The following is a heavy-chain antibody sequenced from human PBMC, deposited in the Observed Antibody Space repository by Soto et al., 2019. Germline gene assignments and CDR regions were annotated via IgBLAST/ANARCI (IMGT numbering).Heavy chain of an antibody. V-gene: IGHV3-53*01. J-gene: IGHJ4*02. CDR2: IYSSGQT. D-gene: IGHD3-10*01. CDR1: EFSVSSYY. CDR3: ARIYGSGVVDF. Sequence: EVLLVESGGGLIQPGGSLRLSCAVTEFSVSSYYMSWVRQAPGKGLEWVAVIYSSGQTYYPDSVQGRFTISRDNSKNTVYLQMSSLRVEDTGVYSCARIYGSGVVDFWGQGSLITVSS.